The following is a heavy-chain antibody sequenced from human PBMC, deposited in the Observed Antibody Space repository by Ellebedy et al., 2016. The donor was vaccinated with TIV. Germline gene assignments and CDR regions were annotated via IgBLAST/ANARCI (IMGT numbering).Heavy chain of an antibody. V-gene: IGHV3-21*01. D-gene: IGHD4-17*01. CDR3: ARDKYGDYGYDY. CDR1: GFTFTTYV. J-gene: IGHJ4*02. Sequence: GGSLRLXXAASGFTFTTYVLNWVRQAPGKGLEWVSSISSSSSYIYYADLVKGRFTISRDNTKNSLYLQMNSLRAEDTAVYYCARDKYGDYGYDYWGQGTLVTVSS. CDR2: ISSSSSYI.